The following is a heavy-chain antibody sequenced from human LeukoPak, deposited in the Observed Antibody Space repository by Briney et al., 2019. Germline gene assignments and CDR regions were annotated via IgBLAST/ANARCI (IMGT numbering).Heavy chain of an antibody. V-gene: IGHV1-2*02. CDR2: VNPNGGGT. J-gene: IGHJ4*02. Sequence: ASVKVSCKASGYTFTGHYMHWARQAPGQGLEWMGWVNPNGGGTNYAQKFQGRVTVTRDTSISTAYMELSSLRSDDTAVYYCARDLKGSSWPDYWGQGTLVTVSS. CDR1: GYTFTGHY. CDR3: ARDLKGSSWPDY. D-gene: IGHD6-13*01.